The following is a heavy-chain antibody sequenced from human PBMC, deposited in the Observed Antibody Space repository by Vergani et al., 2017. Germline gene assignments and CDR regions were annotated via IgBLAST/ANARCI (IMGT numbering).Heavy chain of an antibody. D-gene: IGHD6-13*01. Sequence: EVQLLESGGDLVQPGGSLRLSCTASGFIFSTYAMSWVRQAPGKGLEWVSGISASGAPTYYADSVKGRVTISRDNSKNTLYLQMNSLRVEDTAVYYCAKPQYSSSWYEGDYWGQGTLVTVSS. J-gene: IGHJ4*02. V-gene: IGHV3-23*01. CDR1: GFIFSTYA. CDR2: ISASGAPT. CDR3: AKPQYSSSWYEGDY.